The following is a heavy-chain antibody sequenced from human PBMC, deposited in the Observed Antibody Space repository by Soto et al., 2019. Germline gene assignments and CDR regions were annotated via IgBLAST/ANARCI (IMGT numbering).Heavy chain of an antibody. Sequence: SLRLSCAASGFTFDDYAMHWVRQAPGKGLEWVSGISWNSGSIGYADSVKGRFTISRDNAKNSLYLQMNSLRAEDTALYYCAKDIGYGDYEYYFDYWGQGTLVTVSS. D-gene: IGHD4-17*01. CDR3: AKDIGYGDYEYYFDY. J-gene: IGHJ4*02. CDR2: ISWNSGSI. V-gene: IGHV3-9*01. CDR1: GFTFDDYA.